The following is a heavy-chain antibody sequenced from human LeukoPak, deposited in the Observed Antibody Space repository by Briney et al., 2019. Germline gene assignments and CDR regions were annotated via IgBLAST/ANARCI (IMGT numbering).Heavy chain of an antibody. CDR1: GFTFSSYE. D-gene: IGHD3-10*01. CDR2: ISSSGSTI. Sequence: GGSLRLSCAASGFTFSSYEVNWVRQAPGKGLGLEWVSYISSSGSTIYYADSVKGRFTISRDNAKNSLYLQMNSLRAEDTAVYYCAREGDLNAFDIWGQGTMVTVSS. J-gene: IGHJ3*02. V-gene: IGHV3-48*03. CDR3: AREGDLNAFDI.